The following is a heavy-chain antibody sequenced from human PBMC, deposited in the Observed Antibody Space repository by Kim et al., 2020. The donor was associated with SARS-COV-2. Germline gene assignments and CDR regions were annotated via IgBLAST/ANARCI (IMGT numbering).Heavy chain of an antibody. CDR2: INHSGST. CDR3: AGGGFDY. Sequence: SETLSLTCAVYGGSFSGYYWSWIRQPPGKGLEWIGEINHSGSTNYNPSLKSRVTISVDTSKNQFSLKLSSVTAADTAVYYCAGGGFDYWGQGTLVTVSS. CDR1: GGSFSGYY. V-gene: IGHV4-34*01. J-gene: IGHJ4*02.